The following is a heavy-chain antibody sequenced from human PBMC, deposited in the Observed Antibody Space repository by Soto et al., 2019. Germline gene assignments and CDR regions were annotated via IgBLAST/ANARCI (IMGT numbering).Heavy chain of an antibody. D-gene: IGHD5-18*01. CDR2: ISSSSSYI. Sequence: EVQRLESGGGLVKPGGSLRLACAASGFTFSSYSMNWVRQAPVKGLEWVSSISSSSSYIYYADSVKGRFTISRDNAKNSLYLQMNSLRAEDRAVYYCARDGRYSSGHDYWCQGTVVTVSS. V-gene: IGHV3-21*01. J-gene: IGHJ4*02. CDR1: GFTFSSYS. CDR3: ARDGRYSSGHDY.